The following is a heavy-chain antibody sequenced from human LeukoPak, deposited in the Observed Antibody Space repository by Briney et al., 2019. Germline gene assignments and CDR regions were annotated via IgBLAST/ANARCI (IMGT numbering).Heavy chain of an antibody. CDR3: ARGGVVAAANNWFDP. Sequence: SETLSLTCTVSGGSISRGNYYWSWIRQPAGEGLEWIGRMYTSGSTNYNPSLKSRVTISIDTSKNQFSLNLSSVTAADTAVYYCARGGVVAAANNWFDPWGQGTPVTVSS. CDR1: GGSISRGNYY. D-gene: IGHD2-2*01. CDR2: MYTSGST. J-gene: IGHJ5*02. V-gene: IGHV4-61*02.